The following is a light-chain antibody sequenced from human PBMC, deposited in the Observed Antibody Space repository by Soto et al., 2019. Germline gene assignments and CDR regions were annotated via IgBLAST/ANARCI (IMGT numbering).Light chain of an antibody. Sequence: EIVLTQSPATLSLSPGERATLSCRASRSVSSYLAWYQQKPGQAPRLLIYDAYNRATGIPARFSGSGSGTDFTLTISRLEPEDFAVYYCQQRSKWWTFGQGAKVEIK. V-gene: IGKV3-11*01. CDR1: RSVSSY. CDR3: QQRSKWWT. J-gene: IGKJ1*01. CDR2: DAY.